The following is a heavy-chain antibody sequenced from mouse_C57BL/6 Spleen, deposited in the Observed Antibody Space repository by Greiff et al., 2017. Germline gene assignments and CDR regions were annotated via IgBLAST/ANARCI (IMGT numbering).Heavy chain of an antibody. Sequence: VQLQESGPELVKPGASVKISCKASGYAFSSSWMNWVKQRPGKGLEWIGRIYPGDGDTNYNAKFKGKATLTADKSSSTAYMQLGSLTSEDSAVYDCAGCPCYSSPYWYFDVWGTGTTVTVSS. CDR1: GYAFSSSW. V-gene: IGHV1-82*01. D-gene: IGHD1-1*01. J-gene: IGHJ1*03. CDR2: IYPGDGDT. CDR3: AGCPCYSSPYWYFDV.